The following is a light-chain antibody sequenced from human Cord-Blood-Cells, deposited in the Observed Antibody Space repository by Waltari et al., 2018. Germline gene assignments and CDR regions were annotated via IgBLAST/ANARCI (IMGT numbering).Light chain of an antibody. V-gene: IGLV2-23*01. Sequence: SALPQPASVSGSPGPSITLPCTGTSSDVGSYNLFSWYQQHPGKAPKLMIYEGSKRPSGVSNRFSGSKSGNTASLTISGLQAEDEADYYCCSYAGSSTWVFGGGTKLTVL. CDR2: EGS. CDR1: SSDVGSYNL. CDR3: CSYAGSSTWV. J-gene: IGLJ3*02.